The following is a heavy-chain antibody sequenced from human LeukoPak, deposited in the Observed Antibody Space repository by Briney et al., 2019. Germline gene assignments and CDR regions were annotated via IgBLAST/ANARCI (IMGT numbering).Heavy chain of an antibody. CDR2: INTNTGNP. V-gene: IGHV7-4-1*02. CDR3: ARAVGFCSTNSCYLGY. D-gene: IGHD2-2*01. Sequence: GASVKVSRKASGYTFTSYAMNWVRQAPGQGLEWMGRINTNTGNPTYAQGFRGRFVSSLDTSVSTAYLQISSLKAEDTAVYYCARAVGFCSTNSCYLGYWGQGTLVTVSS. J-gene: IGHJ4*02. CDR1: GYTFTSYA.